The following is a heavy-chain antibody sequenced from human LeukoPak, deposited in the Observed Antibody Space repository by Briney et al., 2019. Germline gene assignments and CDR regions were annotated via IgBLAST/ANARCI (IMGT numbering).Heavy chain of an antibody. CDR3: EREGIADGYYYYYYMDV. Sequence: GRSLRLSCAASGFTFSSYAMHWVRQAPGKGLEWVAVISYDGSNKYYADSVKGRFTISRDNSKNTLYLQMNSLRAEDTAVYYCEREGIADGYYYYYYMDVWGKGTTVTVSS. CDR2: ISYDGSNK. D-gene: IGHD6-13*01. CDR1: GFTFSSYA. V-gene: IGHV3-30*01. J-gene: IGHJ6*03.